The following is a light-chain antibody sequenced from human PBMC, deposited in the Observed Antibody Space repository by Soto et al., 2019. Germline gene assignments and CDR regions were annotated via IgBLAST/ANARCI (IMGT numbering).Light chain of an antibody. Sequence: EIVLTQSPPTLSLSPGERATLSCRASQSVTSYLSWYQQKPGQAPRLLIYDASNRATGIPARFSGSGSGTDVTLTISSLEPEDFAVYYCQHRSNWPITFGGGTKVEIK. CDR2: DAS. J-gene: IGKJ4*01. V-gene: IGKV3-11*01. CDR1: QSVTSY. CDR3: QHRSNWPIT.